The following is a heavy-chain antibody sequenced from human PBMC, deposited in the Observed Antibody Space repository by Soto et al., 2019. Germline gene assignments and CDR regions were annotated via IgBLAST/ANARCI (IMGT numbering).Heavy chain of an antibody. CDR3: AKDGSGTYYVL. CDR2: INPSDGST. CDR1: GYTLTSYY. Sequence: ASAKVSCKEFGYTLTSYYIHWVRQAPVQGLEWLGRINPSDGSTTSRQTLQGRFSMTRDTSESTVFMVLSSLKSQDTAVYFCAKDGSGTYYVLWGQGTRVTVSS. D-gene: IGHD3-10*01. V-gene: IGHV1-46*01. J-gene: IGHJ4*02.